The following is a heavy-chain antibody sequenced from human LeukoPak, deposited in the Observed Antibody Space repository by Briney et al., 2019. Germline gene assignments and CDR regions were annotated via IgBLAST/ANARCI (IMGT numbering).Heavy chain of an antibody. D-gene: IGHD3-3*01. J-gene: IGHJ5*02. CDR2: IIPIFGTA. Sequence: SVKVSCKASGGTFSSYAISWVRQAPGQGLEWMGGIIPIFGTANYAQKFQGRVTITADESTSTAYMELSSLRSEDTAVYYCARAVFYDFWSGYYNNWFDPWGQGTLVTVS. V-gene: IGHV1-69*01. CDR1: GGTFSSYA. CDR3: ARAVFYDFWSGYYNNWFDP.